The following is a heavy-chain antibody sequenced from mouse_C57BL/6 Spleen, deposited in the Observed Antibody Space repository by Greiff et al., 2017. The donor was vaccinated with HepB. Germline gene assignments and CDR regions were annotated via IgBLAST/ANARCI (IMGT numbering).Heavy chain of an antibody. CDR2: ISSGSSTI. V-gene: IGHV5-17*01. D-gene: IGHD1-1*01. J-gene: IGHJ1*03. Sequence: DVHLVESGGGLVKPGGSLKLSCAASGFTFSDYGMHWVRQAPEKGLEWVAYISSGSSTIYYADTVKGRFTISRDNAKNTLFLQMTSLRSEDTAMYYCARYYYGSSYWYFDVWGTGTTVTVSS. CDR1: GFTFSDYG. CDR3: ARYYYGSSYWYFDV.